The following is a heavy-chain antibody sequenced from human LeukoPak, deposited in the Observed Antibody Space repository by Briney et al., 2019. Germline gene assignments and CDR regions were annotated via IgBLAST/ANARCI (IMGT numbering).Heavy chain of an antibody. CDR1: GGSISTGGYY. D-gene: IGHD3-22*01. V-gene: IGHV4-31*03. CDR2: IYYSGST. CDR3: ARFHTSGYYRHFDF. Sequence: SQTLSLTCTVSGGSISTGGYYWSWIRQHPGKGLEWIAYIYYSGSTYYNPSLKSRITISVDTSKNQFSLKLSSVTAADTAVYYCARFHTSGYYRHFDFWGQGTLVTVSS. J-gene: IGHJ4*02.